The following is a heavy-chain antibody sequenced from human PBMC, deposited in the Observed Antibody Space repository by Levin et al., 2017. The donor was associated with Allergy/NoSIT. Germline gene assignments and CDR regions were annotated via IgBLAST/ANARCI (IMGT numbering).Heavy chain of an antibody. D-gene: IGHD2-8*01. CDR1: GGSITSYY. V-gene: IGHV4-59*01. CDR2: MSYSGTT. J-gene: IGHJ4*02. CDR3: ARIPNPYNGNAHFFDH. Sequence: SQTLSLTCLVSGGSITSYYWGWIRQPPGKGLEWIGYMSYSGTTSYNPSLRSRGTISMDAPKNQFSLNLNSVSAADTAVYYCARIPNPYNGNAHFFDHWGQGTLVTVSS.